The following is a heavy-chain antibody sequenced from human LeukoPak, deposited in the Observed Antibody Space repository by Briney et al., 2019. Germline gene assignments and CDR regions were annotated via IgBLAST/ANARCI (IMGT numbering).Heavy chain of an antibody. CDR1: GFTFSSYE. Sequence: GGSLRLSCAASGFTFSSYEMNWVRQAPGKGLEWVSYISSSGSTIYYADSVKGRFTISRDNAKNSLSLQMNSLRAEDTAVYYCARGGYCSSTSCYVGTVDYWGQGTLVTVSS. CDR3: ARGGYCSSTSCYVGTVDY. CDR2: ISSSGSTI. J-gene: IGHJ4*02. V-gene: IGHV3-48*03. D-gene: IGHD2-2*01.